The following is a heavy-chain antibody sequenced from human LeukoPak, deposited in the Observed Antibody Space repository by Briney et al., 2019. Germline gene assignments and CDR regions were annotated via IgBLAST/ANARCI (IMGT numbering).Heavy chain of an antibody. J-gene: IGHJ4*02. CDR3: ARGSRYDFWTV. CDR1: GGTFSSYT. Sequence: ASVKVTCKASGGTFSSYTISWVRQAPGQGLGWMGRIIPILGIANYAQKFQGRVTITADKSTSTAYMELSSLRSEDTAVYYCARGSRYDFWTVWGQGTLVTVSS. CDR2: IIPILGIA. V-gene: IGHV1-69*02. D-gene: IGHD3-3*01.